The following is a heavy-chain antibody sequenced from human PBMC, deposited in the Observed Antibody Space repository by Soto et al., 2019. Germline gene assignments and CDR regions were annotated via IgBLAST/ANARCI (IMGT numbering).Heavy chain of an antibody. D-gene: IGHD6-13*01. CDR3: AKIKGRSLASNEYFQH. CDR1: GFTFSSYA. J-gene: IGHJ1*01. V-gene: IGHV3-23*01. CDR2: ISGSGGST. Sequence: GGSLRLSCAASGFTFSSYAMSWVRQAPGKGLEWVSAISGSGGSTYYADSVKGRFTISRDNSKNTLYLQMNSLRAEDAAVYYCAKIKGRSLASNEYFQHWGQGTLVTVSS.